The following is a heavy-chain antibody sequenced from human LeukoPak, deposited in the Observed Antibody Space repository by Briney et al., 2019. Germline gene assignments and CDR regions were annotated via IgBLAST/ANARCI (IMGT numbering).Heavy chain of an antibody. CDR1: GYTFTSYY. Sequence: GASVKVSCKASGYTFTSYYMHWVRQAPGQGLEWMGIINPSGGSTSYAQKFQGRVTMTRDTSTSTVYMELSSLRSEDTAVYYCARGESLLWFGELPHNLDYWGQGTLVTVSS. V-gene: IGHV1-46*01. D-gene: IGHD3-10*01. J-gene: IGHJ4*02. CDR2: INPSGGST. CDR3: ARGESLLWFGELPHNLDY.